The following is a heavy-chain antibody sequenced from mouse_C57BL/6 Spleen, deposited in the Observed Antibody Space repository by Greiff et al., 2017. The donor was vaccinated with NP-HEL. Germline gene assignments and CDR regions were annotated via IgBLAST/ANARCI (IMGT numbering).Heavy chain of an antibody. J-gene: IGHJ4*01. D-gene: IGHD2-4*01. Sequence: VQLQESGPGLVAPSQRLSITCTVSGFSLTSYAISWVRQPPGKGLEWLGVIWTGGGTNYNSAFKSRLSISKDNSKSQVFLKMNSLQTDDTARYYCARRGDYPSYAMDYWGQGTSVTVSS. CDR3: ARRGDYPSYAMDY. CDR2: IWTGGGT. CDR1: GFSLTSYA. V-gene: IGHV2-9-1*01.